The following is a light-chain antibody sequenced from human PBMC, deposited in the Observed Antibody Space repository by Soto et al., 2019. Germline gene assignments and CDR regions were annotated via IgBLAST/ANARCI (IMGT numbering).Light chain of an antibody. CDR2: SNN. Sequence: QSVLTQPPSASGTPGQRVTISCSGSSSNIGSNTVNWYQQLPGTAPKVLIYSNNQRPSGVPDRFSGSKSGTSASLAISGLQSADETDYYCAAWDDSLNGPVFGGGTKLTVL. J-gene: IGLJ3*02. CDR3: AAWDDSLNGPV. CDR1: SSNIGSNT. V-gene: IGLV1-44*01.